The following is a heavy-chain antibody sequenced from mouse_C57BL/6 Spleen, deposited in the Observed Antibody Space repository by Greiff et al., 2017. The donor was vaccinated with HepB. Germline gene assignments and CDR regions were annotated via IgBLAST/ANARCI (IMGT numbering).Heavy chain of an antibody. Sequence: VQLQQPGAELVKPGASVKLSCKASGYTFTSYWMHWVKQRPGQGLEWIGMIHPNSGSTNYNEKFKSKATLTVDKSSSTAYMQLSSLTSEDSAVYYCAKTAIYYYGSSYAMDYWGQGTSVTVSS. CDR3: AKTAIYYYGSSYAMDY. J-gene: IGHJ4*01. CDR1: GYTFTSYW. CDR2: IHPNSGST. V-gene: IGHV1-64*01. D-gene: IGHD1-1*01.